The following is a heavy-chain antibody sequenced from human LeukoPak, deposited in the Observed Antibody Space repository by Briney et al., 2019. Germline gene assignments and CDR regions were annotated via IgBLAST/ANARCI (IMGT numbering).Heavy chain of an antibody. CDR1: GYTFTNYG. D-gene: IGHD3-22*01. CDR3: ARGLYYDTNGYPALQY. V-gene: IGHV1-18*01. CDR2: ISAYNGNT. Sequence: ASVTVSCTPSGYTFTNYGFTWGRQAPGQGLEWMGWISAYNGNTNYARKVQDRITMTTDTSTSTAYMELRSLGSDDTAVYRCARGLYYDTNGYPALQYWGQGTLVTVSS. J-gene: IGHJ4*02.